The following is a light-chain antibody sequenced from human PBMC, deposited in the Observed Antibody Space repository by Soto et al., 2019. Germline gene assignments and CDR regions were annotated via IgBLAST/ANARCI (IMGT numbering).Light chain of an antibody. V-gene: IGKV1-5*01. Sequence: GDRVTITCRASQSISSWLAWYQQKPGKAPKLLIYDASSLESGVPSRFSGSGSGTEFTLTISSLQPDDFATYYCQQYNSYPFTFGPGTKVYIK. CDR3: QQYNSYPFT. J-gene: IGKJ3*01. CDR2: DAS. CDR1: QSISSW.